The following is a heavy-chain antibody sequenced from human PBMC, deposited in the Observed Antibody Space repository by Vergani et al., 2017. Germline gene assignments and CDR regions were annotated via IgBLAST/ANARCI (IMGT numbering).Heavy chain of an antibody. CDR3: ARGRVYYGSGSYDRKPYYFDY. CDR1: GGSFSGYY. D-gene: IGHD3-10*01. CDR2: INHSGST. Sequence: QVQLQQWGAGLLKPSETLSLTCAVYGGSFSGYYWSWIRQPPGKGMEWIGEINHSGSTNYNPSLKSRVTISVDTSKNQFSLKLSSVTAADTAVYYCARGRVYYGSGSYDRKPYYFDYGGQGTLVTVSS. V-gene: IGHV4-34*01. J-gene: IGHJ4*02.